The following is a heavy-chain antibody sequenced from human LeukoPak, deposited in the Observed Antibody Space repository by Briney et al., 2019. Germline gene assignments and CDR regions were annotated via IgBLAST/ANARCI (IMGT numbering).Heavy chain of an antibody. CDR3: AREGPLRDFDY. CDR1: GGSISSGDYY. Sequence: SETLSLTCTVSGGSISSGDYYWSWIRQPPGKGLEWIGYIYYSGSTYYNPSLKSRVTISVDTSKNQFSLKLSSVTAADTAVYYCAREGPLRDFDYWGQGTLVTVSS. D-gene: IGHD4/OR15-4a*01. CDR2: IYYSGST. J-gene: IGHJ4*02. V-gene: IGHV4-30-4*01.